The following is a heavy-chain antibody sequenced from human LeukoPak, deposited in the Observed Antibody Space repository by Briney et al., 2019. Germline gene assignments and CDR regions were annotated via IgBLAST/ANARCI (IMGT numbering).Heavy chain of an antibody. CDR1: GFTFSSYS. CDR3: ARDSYCSGGSCYGHFDY. J-gene: IGHJ4*02. CDR2: ISSSSSYI. V-gene: IGHV3-21*01. Sequence: GGSLRLSCPASGFTFSSYSMNWARQAPRKGLEWVSSISSSSSYIYYADSVKGRFTISRDNAKNSLYLQMNSLRAEDTAVYYCARDSYCSGGSCYGHFDYWGQGTLVTVSS. D-gene: IGHD2-15*01.